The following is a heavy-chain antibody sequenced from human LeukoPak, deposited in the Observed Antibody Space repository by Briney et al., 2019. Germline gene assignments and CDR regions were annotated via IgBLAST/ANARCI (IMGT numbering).Heavy chain of an antibody. CDR1: GFTFSSYA. CDR3: AKAPLPHCSSGVCYNDY. J-gene: IGHJ4*02. V-gene: IGHV3-23*01. CDR2: ISASGGST. D-gene: IGHD2-8*01. Sequence: PGGSLRLSCAAPGFTFSSYAMSWVRQAPGKGLEWVSDISASGGSTYYADSVKGRFTISRDNSKNTLYLQMNSLRAEDTAVYYCAKAPLPHCSSGVCYNDYWGQGTLVTVSS.